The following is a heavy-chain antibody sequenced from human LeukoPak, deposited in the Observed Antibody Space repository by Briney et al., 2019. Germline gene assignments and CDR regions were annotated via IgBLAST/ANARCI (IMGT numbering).Heavy chain of an antibody. Sequence: GGTLRLSCAASGFTFSSYAMTWVRQAPGKGLEWVSSLSANGINTYYGDSVKGRFIISRDNSKNTLYLQMNTLRVEDTAVYYCANSYYYGSGTFYPGSYWGQGSLVTVSS. V-gene: IGHV3-23*01. D-gene: IGHD3-10*01. CDR3: ANSYYYGSGTFYPGSY. CDR1: GFTFSSYA. CDR2: LSANGINT. J-gene: IGHJ4*02.